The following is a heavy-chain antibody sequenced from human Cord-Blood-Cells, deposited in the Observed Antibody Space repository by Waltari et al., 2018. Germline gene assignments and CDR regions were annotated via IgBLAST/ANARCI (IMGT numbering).Heavy chain of an antibody. D-gene: IGHD3-10*01. CDR2: ISSSISYI. V-gene: IGHV3-21*01. CDR3: ARLLWFGEPYFDY. J-gene: IGHJ4*02. Sequence: EVQLVESGGGLVKPGGSLRLSCAASGFTFSSYSMNWVRQAPGKGLDWVSSISSSISYIYYADSVKGRFTISRDNAKNSLYLQMNSLRAEDTAVYYCARLLWFGEPYFDYWGQGTLVTVSS. CDR1: GFTFSSYS.